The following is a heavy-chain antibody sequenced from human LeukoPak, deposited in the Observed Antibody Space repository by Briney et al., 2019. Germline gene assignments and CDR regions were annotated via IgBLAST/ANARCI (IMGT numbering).Heavy chain of an antibody. V-gene: IGHV3-21*01. Sequence: GGSLRLSCAASGFTFSSYSMNWVRQAPGKGLEWVSSISSSSSYIYYADSVKGRFTIYRDNAKNSLYLQMNSLRAEDTAVYYCAREPVVVTAAAFDIWGQGTMVTVSS. D-gene: IGHD2-21*02. J-gene: IGHJ3*02. CDR2: ISSSSSYI. CDR1: GFTFSSYS. CDR3: AREPVVVTAAAFDI.